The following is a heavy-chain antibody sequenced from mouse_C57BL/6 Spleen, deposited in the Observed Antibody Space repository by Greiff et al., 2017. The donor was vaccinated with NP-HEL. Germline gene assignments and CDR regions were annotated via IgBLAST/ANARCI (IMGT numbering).Heavy chain of an antibody. V-gene: IGHV7-3*01. CDR2: IRNKANGYTT. Sequence: EVKLVESGGGLVQPGGSLSLSCAASGFTFTDYYMSWVRQPPGKALEWLGFIRNKANGYTTEYSVSVKGRFTISRDNSQSILYLQMNALRAEDSATYYCARLKDPYYYGTGYFDYWGQGTTLTVSS. CDR1: GFTFTDYY. J-gene: IGHJ2*01. D-gene: IGHD1-1*01. CDR3: ARLKDPYYYGTGYFDY.